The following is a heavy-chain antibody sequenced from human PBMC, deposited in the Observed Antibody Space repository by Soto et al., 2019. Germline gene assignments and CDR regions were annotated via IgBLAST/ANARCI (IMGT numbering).Heavy chain of an antibody. V-gene: IGHV4-39*01. Sequence: PSETLSLTCTVSGGSISSSSYYWGWIRQPPGKGLEWIGSIYYSGSTYYNPSLKSRVTISVDTSKNQFSLKLSSVTAADTAVYYCARLSDILSGYYPSSWFDPWGQGTLVTVSS. CDR3: ARLSDILSGYYPSSWFDP. CDR1: GGSISSSSYY. J-gene: IGHJ5*02. CDR2: IYYSGST. D-gene: IGHD3-9*01.